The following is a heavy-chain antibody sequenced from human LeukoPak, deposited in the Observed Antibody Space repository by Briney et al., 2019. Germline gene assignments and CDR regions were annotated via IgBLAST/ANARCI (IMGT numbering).Heavy chain of an antibody. Sequence: SQNPSLNCAISGYSVSSISAAWNWIRQSPSRGLEWLGRTYYRSKWYNDYTVSVKSRIIINPDTSKNQFSLQLNSVSPEDTAVYYCARFSGDAFDIWGRGTKVTVSS. J-gene: IGHJ3*02. V-gene: IGHV6-1*01. CDR3: ARFSGDAFDI. D-gene: IGHD3-10*01. CDR2: TYYRSKWYN. CDR1: GYSVSSISAA.